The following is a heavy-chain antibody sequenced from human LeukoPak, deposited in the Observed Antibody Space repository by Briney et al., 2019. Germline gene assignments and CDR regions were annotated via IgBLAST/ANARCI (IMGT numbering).Heavy chain of an antibody. CDR2: IHNSGST. J-gene: IGHJ4*02. CDR1: GGSISSDY. Sequence: SETLSLTCTVSGGSISSDYWSWIRQPPGKGLEWIGHIHNSGSTKYNPSLKSRVTMSVDTSKNQFSVKLSSVTAADTAVYYCARRVSGWFYFDYWGQGTLVTVSS. D-gene: IGHD6-19*01. V-gene: IGHV4-59*08. CDR3: ARRVSGWFYFDY.